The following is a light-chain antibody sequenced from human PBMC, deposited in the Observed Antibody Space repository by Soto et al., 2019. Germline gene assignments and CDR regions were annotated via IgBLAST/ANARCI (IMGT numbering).Light chain of an antibody. Sequence: QSALTQPASVSGSPGQSVTISCTGTSGDFGSYKFVSWYQHHPGKVPKVIIYETSKRPSGVSDRFSGSKSGNTASLTISGLQAEDEADYYCFSFTSTNTQVFGSGTKVTVL. CDR3: FSFTSTNTQV. V-gene: IGLV2-23*01. J-gene: IGLJ1*01. CDR2: ETS. CDR1: SGDFGSYKF.